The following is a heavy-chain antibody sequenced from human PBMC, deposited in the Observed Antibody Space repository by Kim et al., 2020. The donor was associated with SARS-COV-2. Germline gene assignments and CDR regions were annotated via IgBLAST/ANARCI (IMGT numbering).Heavy chain of an antibody. D-gene: IGHD5-18*01. CDR2: IYYSGST. CDR3: ARHGAAMVPGYYYYYYMDV. J-gene: IGHJ6*03. Sequence: SETLSLTCTVSGGSISSYYWSWIRQPPGKGLEWIGYIYYSGSTNYNPSLKSRVTISVDTSKNQFSLKLSSVTAADTAVYYCARHGAAMVPGYYYYYYMDVWGKGTTVTVSS. V-gene: IGHV4-59*08. CDR1: GGSISSYY.